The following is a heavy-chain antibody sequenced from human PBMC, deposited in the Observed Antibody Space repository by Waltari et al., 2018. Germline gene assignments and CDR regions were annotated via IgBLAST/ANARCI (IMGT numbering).Heavy chain of an antibody. V-gene: IGHV4-34*01. CDR1: GGSFSGYY. D-gene: IGHD5-12*01. CDR2: INHSVST. J-gene: IGHJ4*02. Sequence: QVQLQQWGAGLLKPSETLSLTCAVYGGSFSGYYWSWTRQPPGKGLEWIGEINHSVSTTYNPSRKSRVTISVDTSKNQFSLKLSSVTAADTAVYYCAREPRWLRFCDYWGQGTLVTVSS. CDR3: AREPRWLRFCDY.